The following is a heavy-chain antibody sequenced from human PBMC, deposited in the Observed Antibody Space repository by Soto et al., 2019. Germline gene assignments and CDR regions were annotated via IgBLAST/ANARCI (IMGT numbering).Heavy chain of an antibody. CDR1: GGSISFYY. CDR3: ARGSNYYGSGSYWLDY. CDR2: IYYNGST. J-gene: IGHJ4*02. Sequence: QVQLQESGPGLVKPSETLSLTCSVSGGSISFYYWSWIRQPPGKALEWIGYIYYNGSTNYNPSLKSRVTISXXTXKXXFSLKLSSVTAADTAVYYCARGSNYYGSGSYWLDYWGQGTLVTVSS. D-gene: IGHD3-10*01. V-gene: IGHV4-59*01.